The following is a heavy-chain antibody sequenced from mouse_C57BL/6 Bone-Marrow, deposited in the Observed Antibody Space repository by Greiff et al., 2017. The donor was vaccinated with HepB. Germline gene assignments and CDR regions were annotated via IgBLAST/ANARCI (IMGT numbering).Heavy chain of an antibody. CDR3: ARSRWDLDY. Sequence: VQRVESGAELVRPGTSVTVSCKASGYAFTNYLIEWVKQRPGQGLEWIGVINPGSGGTNYNEKFKGKATLTADKSSSTAYMQLSSLTSEDSAVYFCARSRWDLDYWGQGTTLTVSS. V-gene: IGHV1-54*01. D-gene: IGHD4-1*01. CDR2: INPGSGGT. J-gene: IGHJ2*01. CDR1: GYAFTNYL.